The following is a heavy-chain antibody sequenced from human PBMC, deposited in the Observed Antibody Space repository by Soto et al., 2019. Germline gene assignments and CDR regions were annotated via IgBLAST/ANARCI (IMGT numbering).Heavy chain of an antibody. J-gene: IGHJ6*02. CDR1: GYDFTAYD. CDR3: GRGPSPRAPAGGTPYYYVMDV. D-gene: IGHD6-13*01. Sequence: ASVKVSCKASGYDFTAYDINWVRQASGQGLEWMGWMNPINGATGSARRFQGRVSMTRNTATGTAYLELTSLRSDDSAVYYCGRGPSPRAPAGGTPYYYVMDVWGQGPTVTVSS. V-gene: IGHV1-8*02. CDR2: MNPINGAT.